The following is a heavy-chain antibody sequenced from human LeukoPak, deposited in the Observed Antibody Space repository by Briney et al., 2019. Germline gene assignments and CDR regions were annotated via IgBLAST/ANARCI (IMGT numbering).Heavy chain of an antibody. D-gene: IGHD6-13*01. V-gene: IGHV4-30-4*07. J-gene: IGHJ4*02. Sequence: SETLSLTCAVSGDSISSGGYSWSWIRQTPGKGLEWIAYIHDSGSTYNNPSLKSRLSISIDTSKNQFSLKLTSVTAADTAVYYCARGRRQLVRSWGYRGQGTLVTVSS. CDR3: ARGRRQLVRSWGY. CDR2: IHDSGST. CDR1: GDSISSGGYS.